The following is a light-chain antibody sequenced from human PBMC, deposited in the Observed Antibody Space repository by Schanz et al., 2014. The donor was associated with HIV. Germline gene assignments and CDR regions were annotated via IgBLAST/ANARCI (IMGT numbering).Light chain of an antibody. CDR3: SSYTSRVV. CDR1: SSDVGSYNL. Sequence: QSVLTQPASLSGSPGQSITISCTGTSSDVGSYNLVSWYQQHPGKAPKLMIYDVSKRPSGVPDRFSGSKSGNTASLTISGLQAEDEADYYCSSYTSRVVFGGGTKLTVL. V-gene: IGLV2-14*02. CDR2: DVS. J-gene: IGLJ2*01.